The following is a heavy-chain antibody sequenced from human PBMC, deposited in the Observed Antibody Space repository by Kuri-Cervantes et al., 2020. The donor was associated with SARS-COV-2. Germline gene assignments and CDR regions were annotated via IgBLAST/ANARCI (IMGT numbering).Heavy chain of an antibody. CDR2: ISWNSGSI. CDR3: ARVVLLWFGELRAFDY. J-gene: IGHJ4*02. CDR1: GFTFDDYA. D-gene: IGHD3-10*01. Sequence: SLKISCAASGFTFDDYAMHWVRQAPGKGLEWVSGISWNSGSIGYADSVKGRFTISRDNAKNSLYLQMNSLRAEDTAVYYCARVVLLWFGELRAFDYWGQGTLVTVSS. V-gene: IGHV3-9*01.